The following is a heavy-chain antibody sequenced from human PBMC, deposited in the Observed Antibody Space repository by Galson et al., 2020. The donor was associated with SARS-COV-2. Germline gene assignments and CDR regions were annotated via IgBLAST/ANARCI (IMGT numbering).Heavy chain of an antibody. D-gene: IGHD3-3*01. J-gene: IGHJ5*02. CDR2: IFYTGSS. CDR3: ARVSLYDFWSGYYNVLGWFDP. CDR1: GGSISSGNYY. Sequence: SETLSLTCTVSGGSISSGNYYWSWLRQPPGKGLEWIGYIFYTGSSHYNPSLKGRVFMSVDTSKNQFSLKLSSATAADTAVYSCARVSLYDFWSGYYNVLGWFDPWGQGTLVTVSS. V-gene: IGHV4-30-4*01.